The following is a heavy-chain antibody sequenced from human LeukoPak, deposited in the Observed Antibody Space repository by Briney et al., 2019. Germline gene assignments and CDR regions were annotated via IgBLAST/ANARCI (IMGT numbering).Heavy chain of an antibody. CDR1: GFTFSSYS. CDR3: AKDPGFGYDFWSGYSTNWFDP. CDR2: ISYDGSNK. V-gene: IGHV3-30*18. J-gene: IGHJ5*02. Sequence: GGSLRLSCAASGFTFSSYSMNWVRQAPGKGLEWVAVISYDGSNKYYADSMKGRFTISRDNSKNTLYLQMNSLRAEDTAVYYCAKDPGFGYDFWSGYSTNWFDPWGQGTLVTVSS. D-gene: IGHD3-3*01.